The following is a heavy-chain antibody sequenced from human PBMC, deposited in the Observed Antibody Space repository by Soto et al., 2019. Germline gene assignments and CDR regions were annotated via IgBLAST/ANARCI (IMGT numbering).Heavy chain of an antibody. J-gene: IGHJ6*02. Sequence: GASVKVSCKASGGTFSSYAISWVRQAPGQGLEWMGGIIPIFGTANYAQKFQGRVTITADESTSTAYMELSSLRSEDTAVYYCARDSYDSSGSGYYGMDVWGQGTTVTVSS. CDR2: IIPIFGTA. V-gene: IGHV1-69*13. CDR3: ARDSYDSSGSGYYGMDV. D-gene: IGHD3-22*01. CDR1: GGTFSSYA.